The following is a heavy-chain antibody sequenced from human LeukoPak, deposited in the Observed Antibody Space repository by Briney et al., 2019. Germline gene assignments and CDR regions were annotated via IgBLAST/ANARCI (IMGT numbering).Heavy chain of an antibody. J-gene: IGHJ3*02. CDR3: ASAMIGVPDDAFDI. CDR1: GGSFSGYY. CDR2: INHSGGT. Sequence: PSETLSLTCAVYGGSFSGYYWSWIRQPPGKGLEWIGEINHSGGTNYNPSLKSRVTISVDTSKNQFSLKLRSVTAADTAVYYCASAMIGVPDDAFDIWGQGTMVTVSS. D-gene: IGHD3-22*01. V-gene: IGHV4-34*01.